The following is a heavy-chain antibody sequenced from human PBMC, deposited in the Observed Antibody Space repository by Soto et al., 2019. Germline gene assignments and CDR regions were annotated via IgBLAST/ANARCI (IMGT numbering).Heavy chain of an antibody. V-gene: IGHV1-18*01. CDR1: GYAFTTYG. CDR2: ISAHNGNT. J-gene: IGHJ4*02. D-gene: IGHD1-1*01. CDR3: ARGRYGDS. Sequence: QVHLVQSGSEVKKPGASVKVSCKGSGYAFTTYGITWVRQAPGQGLEWMGWISAHNGNTNYAQKLQGRVTVTRDTSTSTAYMELRSLISDDTAVYYCARGRYGDSWGQGALVTVPS.